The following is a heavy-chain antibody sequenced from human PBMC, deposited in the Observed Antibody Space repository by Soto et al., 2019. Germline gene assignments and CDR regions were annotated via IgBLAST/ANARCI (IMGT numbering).Heavy chain of an antibody. V-gene: IGHV3-15*07. CDR1: GFTFSNAW. J-gene: IGHJ6*02. D-gene: IGHD6-13*01. Sequence: EVQLVESGGGLVKPGGSLRLSCAASGFTFSNAWINWVRQAPGKGLEWVGRIKSKTDGGTTDYAAPVKGRFTISRDDSKNTLYLQMNSLKTEDTAVYYCTTGGSSSWYNYYYGMDVWGQGTTVTVSS. CDR2: IKSKTDGGTT. CDR3: TTGGSSSWYNYYYGMDV.